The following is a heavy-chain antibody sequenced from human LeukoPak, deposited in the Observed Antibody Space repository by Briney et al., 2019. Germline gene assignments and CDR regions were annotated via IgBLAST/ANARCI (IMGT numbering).Heavy chain of an antibody. CDR2: ISGSAGST. CDR3: AKDPSSGWYAPFDY. D-gene: IGHD6-19*01. V-gene: IGHV3-23*01. Sequence: GGSLRLSCAASGFTFSNYDMSWVRQAPGKGLEWVSAISGSAGSTYYADSVKGRFTISRDNSKNTLYLQMNSLRAEDTAVYYCAKDPSSGWYAPFDYWGRGTLVTVSS. J-gene: IGHJ4*02. CDR1: GFTFSNYD.